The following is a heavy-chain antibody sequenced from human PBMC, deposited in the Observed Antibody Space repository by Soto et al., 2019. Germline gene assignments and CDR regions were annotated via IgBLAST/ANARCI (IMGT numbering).Heavy chain of an antibody. CDR2: IVVGSGNT. V-gene: IGHV1-58*01. J-gene: IGHJ6*02. Sequence: SVKVSCKASGFTFTSSAVQWVRQARGQRLEWIGWIVVGSGNTNYAQKFQERVTITRDMSTSTAYMELSSLRSEDTAVYYCARDSRCSGGSCYGMDVWGQGTTVTVS. D-gene: IGHD2-15*01. CDR1: GFTFTSSA. CDR3: ARDSRCSGGSCYGMDV.